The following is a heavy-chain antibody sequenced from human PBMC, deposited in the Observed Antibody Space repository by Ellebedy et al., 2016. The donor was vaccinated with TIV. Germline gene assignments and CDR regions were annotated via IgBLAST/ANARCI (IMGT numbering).Heavy chain of an antibody. Sequence: PGGSLRLSCAASGFTFSSYGMHWVRQAPGKGLEWVAVISYDGSNKYYADSVKGRFTISRDNAKNTLYLQMNSLRAEDTAVYYCARGGSYRGMDVWGQGTTVTVSS. CDR2: ISYDGSNK. CDR3: ARGGSYRGMDV. CDR1: GFTFSSYG. J-gene: IGHJ6*02. V-gene: IGHV3-30*12. D-gene: IGHD1-26*01.